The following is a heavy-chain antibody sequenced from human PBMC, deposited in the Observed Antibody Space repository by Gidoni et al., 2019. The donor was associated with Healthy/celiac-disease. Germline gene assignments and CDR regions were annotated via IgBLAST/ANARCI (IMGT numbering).Heavy chain of an antibody. V-gene: IGHV3-15*01. CDR2: IKSKTDGGTT. Sequence: EVQLVESGGGLVKPGGSLRLSCAASGFTFSNAWMSWVRQAPGKGLGWVGRIKSKTDGGTTDYAAPVKGRFTISRDDSKNTLYLQMNSLKTEDTAVYYCTTDPDFGVVQTYYYYYGMDVWGQGTTVTVSS. CDR1: GFTFSNAW. CDR3: TTDPDFGVVQTYYYYYGMDV. J-gene: IGHJ6*02. D-gene: IGHD3-3*01.